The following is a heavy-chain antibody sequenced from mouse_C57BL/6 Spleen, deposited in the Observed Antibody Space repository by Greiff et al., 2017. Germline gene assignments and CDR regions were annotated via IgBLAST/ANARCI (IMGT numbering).Heavy chain of an antibody. CDR2: ISSGGSYT. J-gene: IGHJ2*01. D-gene: IGHD1-1*01. CDR1: GFTFSSYG. CDR3: ARKIITTVVASGYFDY. V-gene: IGHV5-6*01. Sequence: EVQLVESGGDLVKPGGSLKLSCAASGFTFSSYGMSWVRQTPDKRLEWVATISSGGSYTYYPDSVKGRFTISRDNAKNTLYLQMSSLKSEDTAMYYCARKIITTVVASGYFDYWGQGTTLTVSS.